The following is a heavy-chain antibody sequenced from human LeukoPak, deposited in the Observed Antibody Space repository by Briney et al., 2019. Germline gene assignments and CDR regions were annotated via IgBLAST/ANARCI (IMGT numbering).Heavy chain of an antibody. CDR3: ARTLGRGVIYYFDY. J-gene: IGHJ4*02. CDR1: GFTFSNFA. CDR2: ITGSGGST. V-gene: IGHV3-23*01. Sequence: QPGGSLRLSCAASGFTFSNFAMGWVRQAPGKGLEWVSAITGSGGSTYYADSVKGRFTISRDNAKNSLYLQMNSLRAEDTAVYYCARTLGRGVIYYFDYWGQGTLVTVSS. D-gene: IGHD3-10*01.